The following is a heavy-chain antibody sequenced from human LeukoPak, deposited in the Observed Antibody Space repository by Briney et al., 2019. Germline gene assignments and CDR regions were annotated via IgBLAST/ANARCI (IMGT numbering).Heavy chain of an antibody. D-gene: IGHD3-22*01. CDR3: ARDDDYYDSSGYFDY. J-gene: IGHJ4*02. CDR2: ISSSVSTI. CDR1: GFTFSGYE. V-gene: IGHV3-48*03. Sequence: GGSLRLSCAASGFTFSGYEMNWVRQAPGKGREWVSYISSSVSTIYYADSVKGRFTISRDNAKNSLYLQMNSLRAEDTAVYYCARDDDYYDSSGYFDYWGQGTLVTVSS.